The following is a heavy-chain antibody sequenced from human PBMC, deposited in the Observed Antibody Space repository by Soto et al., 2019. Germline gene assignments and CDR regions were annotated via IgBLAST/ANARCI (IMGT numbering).Heavy chain of an antibody. J-gene: IGHJ6*02. CDR3: ARAGCAGGSCYTLVGLRYGMDV. CDR2: ISYDGNNK. V-gene: IGHV3-30-3*01. CDR1: GFILSTYA. D-gene: IGHD2-15*01. Sequence: QVQLVESGGGVVQPGRSLRLSCAASGFILSTYAMYWVRQAPGKGLEWVAVISYDGNNKYYADSVKGRFTISRDNSNNTLYLQMNSLRAEDTAVYYCARAGCAGGSCYTLVGLRYGMDVWGQGTTVTVSS.